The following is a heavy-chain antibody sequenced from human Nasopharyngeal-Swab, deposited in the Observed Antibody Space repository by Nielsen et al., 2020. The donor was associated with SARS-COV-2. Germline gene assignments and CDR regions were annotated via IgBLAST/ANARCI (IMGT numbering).Heavy chain of an antibody. Sequence: GGSLSLSCSSSGFTFSSYGMHWVRQAPGKGLEWVAVIWYDGSNKCYADSVKGRFTISRDNSKNTLYLQMNSLRAEDTAVYYCARDGAVGATTGVDYWGQGTLVTVSS. CDR3: ARDGAVGATTGVDY. D-gene: IGHD1-26*01. CDR2: IWYDGSNK. CDR1: GFTFSSYG. J-gene: IGHJ4*02. V-gene: IGHV3-33*01.